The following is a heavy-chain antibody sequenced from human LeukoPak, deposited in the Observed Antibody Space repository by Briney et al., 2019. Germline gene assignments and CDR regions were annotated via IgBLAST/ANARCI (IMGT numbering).Heavy chain of an antibody. CDR2: MDSSGST. Sequence: SETLSLTCTVAGGSISSSYWNWIRQPPGKGLECIGNMDSSGSTKYNPSLRSRVTMSIDTSKNLFSLKLRPVTAADTATYYCTRGYYEPFDRWGQGTLVTVSS. J-gene: IGHJ5*02. D-gene: IGHD3-22*01. CDR3: TRGYYEPFDR. V-gene: IGHV4-59*01. CDR1: GGSISSSY.